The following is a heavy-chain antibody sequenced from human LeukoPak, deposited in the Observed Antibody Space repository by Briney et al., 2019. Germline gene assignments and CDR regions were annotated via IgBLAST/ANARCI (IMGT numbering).Heavy chain of an antibody. J-gene: IGHJ4*02. CDR1: GGSISSSGFY. D-gene: IGHD1-26*01. CDR2: IYYTGSA. V-gene: IGHV4-39*07. Sequence: SETLSLTCTVSGGSISSSGFYWGWIRQPPGKGLEWIGGIYYTGSAYYNPSLKSRVTISVDTSKNQFSLKLSSVTAADTAVYYCARAVGEWELLWSSEYGYYFDYWGQGTLVTVSS. CDR3: ARAVGEWELLWSSEYGYYFDY.